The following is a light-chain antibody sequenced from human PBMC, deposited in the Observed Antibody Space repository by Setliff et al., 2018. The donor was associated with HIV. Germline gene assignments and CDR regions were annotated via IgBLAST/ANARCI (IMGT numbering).Light chain of an antibody. Sequence: QSVLTQPASVSGSPGQSITISCPGTSSDVGGYDYVSWYQQHPGKVPKLMLYEVGNRPSGVSNRFSGSKSGNTASLTISGLQAEDESDYYCCSYTSSTTLVFGTGTKVTVL. CDR1: SSDVGGYDY. CDR3: CSYTSSTTLV. CDR2: EVG. V-gene: IGLV2-14*01. J-gene: IGLJ1*01.